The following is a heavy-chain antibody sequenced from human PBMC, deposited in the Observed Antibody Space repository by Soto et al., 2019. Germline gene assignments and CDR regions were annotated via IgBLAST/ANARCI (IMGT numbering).Heavy chain of an antibody. CDR3: ARDVDYDFWSGFAKIDY. CDR1: GYAFTSYG. V-gene: IGHV1-18*01. CDR2: ISAYNGNT. D-gene: IGHD3-3*01. Sequence: ASVNVYCKAAGYAFTSYGISWVRQAPRQGLEWMGWISAYNGNTNYAQKLQGRVTMTTDTSTSTAYMELRSLRSDDTAVYYCARDVDYDFWSGFAKIDYWGQGTLVTVSS. J-gene: IGHJ4*02.